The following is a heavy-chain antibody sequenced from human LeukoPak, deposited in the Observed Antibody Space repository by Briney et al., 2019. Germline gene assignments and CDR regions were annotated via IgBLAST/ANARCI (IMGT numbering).Heavy chain of an antibody. D-gene: IGHD2-2*01. Sequence: PGGSLRLSCAASGFTFSGHYMDWVRQAPGKGLEWVGRARNKANSYATEYAASVKGRFTISRDDSENSLYLQMNSLKTEDTAVYHCARVRYCSSTTCRGAFDIWGQGTMVTVSS. CDR1: GFTFSGHY. J-gene: IGHJ3*02. CDR2: ARNKANSYAT. CDR3: ARVRYCSSTTCRGAFDI. V-gene: IGHV3-72*01.